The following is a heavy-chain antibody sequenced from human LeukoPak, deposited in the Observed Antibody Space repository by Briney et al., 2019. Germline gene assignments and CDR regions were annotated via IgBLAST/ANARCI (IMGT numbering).Heavy chain of an antibody. CDR3: ARDYSTYCSSTSCQTAHDI. CDR1: GYTFTGYY. CDR2: INPNSGGT. V-gene: IGHV1-2*06. Sequence: ASVKVSCEASGYTFTGYYMHWVRQAPGQGLEWMGRINPNSGGTNYAQKFQGRVTMTRDTSISTAYMELSRLRSDDTAVYYCARDYSTYCSSTSCQTAHDIWGQGTMVTVSS. J-gene: IGHJ3*02. D-gene: IGHD2-2*01.